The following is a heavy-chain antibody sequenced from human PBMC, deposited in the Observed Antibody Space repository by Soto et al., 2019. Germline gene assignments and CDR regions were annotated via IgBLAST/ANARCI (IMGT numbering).Heavy chain of an antibody. J-gene: IGHJ5*02. CDR1: GDSVSSNSAA. CDR3: AGGYYYASSGCPHALASCFDA. Sequence: SQTLSLTCVISGDSVSSNSAAWNWIRQSPSRGLEWLGRTYYMSKWYNDYAVSVRSRITINPDTSKNQFSLQLNSVTPEYTAVYSCAGGYYYASSGCPHALASCFDAWRQGTLVTLSS. D-gene: IGHD3-22*01. V-gene: IGHV6-1*01. CDR2: TYYMSKWYN.